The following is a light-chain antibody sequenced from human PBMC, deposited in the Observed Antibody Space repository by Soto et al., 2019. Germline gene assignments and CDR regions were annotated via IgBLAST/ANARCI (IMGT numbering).Light chain of an antibody. CDR3: SSYTRRSTLV. V-gene: IGLV2-14*01. J-gene: IGLJ1*01. CDR1: SSDVGGYNF. CDR2: EVS. Sequence: QSALTQPASVSGSPGQSITISCTGTSSDVGGYNFVSWYQQHPGKAPKLMIYEVSYRPSGVSNRFSGSKFGNTASLTISGLQAEDEADYYCSSYTRRSTLVFGTATKLTVL.